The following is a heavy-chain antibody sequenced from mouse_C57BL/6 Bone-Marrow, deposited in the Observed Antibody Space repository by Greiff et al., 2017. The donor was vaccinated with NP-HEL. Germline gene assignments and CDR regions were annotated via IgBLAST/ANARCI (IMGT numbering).Heavy chain of an antibody. CDR2: IYPGSGST. CDR1: GYTFTSYW. D-gene: IGHD1-1*01. CDR3: AREVVATRYAMDY. J-gene: IGHJ4*01. V-gene: IGHV1-55*01. Sequence: VQLKQPGAELVKPGASVKMSCKASGYTFTSYWITWVKQRPGQGLEWIGDIYPGSGSTNYNEKFKSKATLTVDTSSSTAYMQLSSLTSEDSAVYYCAREVVATRYAMDYWGQGTSVTVSS.